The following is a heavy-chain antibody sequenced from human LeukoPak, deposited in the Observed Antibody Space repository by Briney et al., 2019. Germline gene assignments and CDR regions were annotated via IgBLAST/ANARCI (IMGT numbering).Heavy chain of an antibody. D-gene: IGHD5-24*01. CDR3: ARHGVEGYNGAFHI. V-gene: IGHV5-51*01. CDR2: IYPGYSDS. CDR1: GHIFANYW. J-gene: IGHJ3*02. Sequence: ESLQISCKSSGHIFANYWIAWVRQMRRKGLEWMGIIYPGYSDSRYSPSLQRHVTISADKSISTAYLQWSSLKASDTAMYYCARHGVEGYNGAFHIWGQGTMVTVSS.